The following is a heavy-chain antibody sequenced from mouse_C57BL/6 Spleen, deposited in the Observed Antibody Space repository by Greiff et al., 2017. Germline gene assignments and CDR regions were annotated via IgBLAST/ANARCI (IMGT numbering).Heavy chain of an antibody. Sequence: VQLKESGPGLVAPSQSLSITCTVSGFSLTSYAISWVRQPPGKGLEWLGVIWTGGGTNYNSAPKSRLSISKDNSKSQVFLKMNSLQTDDTARYYCARVYYGSSDWYFGVWGTGTTVTVSS. CDR2: IWTGGGT. D-gene: IGHD1-1*01. CDR3: ARVYYGSSDWYFGV. J-gene: IGHJ1*03. V-gene: IGHV2-9-1*01. CDR1: GFSLTSYA.